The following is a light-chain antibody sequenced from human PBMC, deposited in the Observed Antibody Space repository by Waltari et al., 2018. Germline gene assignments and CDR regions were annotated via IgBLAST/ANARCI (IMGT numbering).Light chain of an antibody. V-gene: IGLV1-44*01. Sequence: QSVLTQPPSASGAPGQRVTISCSGSSSNIGRDTVSWYQHLPGTAPRLLIYNANQRPSGVPERFSGSKSGTSASLAISGLQSEDEADYYCAAWDGGLNGWLFGGGTKVTV. J-gene: IGLJ3*02. CDR1: SSNIGRDT. CDR3: AAWDGGLNGWL. CDR2: NAN.